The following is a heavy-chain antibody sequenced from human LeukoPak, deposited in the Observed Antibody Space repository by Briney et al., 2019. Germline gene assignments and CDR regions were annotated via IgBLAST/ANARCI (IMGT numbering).Heavy chain of an antibody. D-gene: IGHD2-2*01. Sequence: ASVKVSCKASGYTFTSYGISWVRQAPGQGLERMGWISAYNGNTNYAQKLQGRVTMTTDTSTSTAYMELRSLRSDDTAVYYCARDIVVVPGKNWFDPWGQGTLVTVSS. V-gene: IGHV1-18*01. CDR1: GYTFTSYG. CDR2: ISAYNGNT. CDR3: ARDIVVVPGKNWFDP. J-gene: IGHJ5*02.